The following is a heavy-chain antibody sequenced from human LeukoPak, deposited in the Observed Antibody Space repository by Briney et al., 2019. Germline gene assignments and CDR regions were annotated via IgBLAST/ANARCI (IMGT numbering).Heavy chain of an antibody. CDR1: GGTFSSYA. CDR3: ARGGDGDILTGLVFDY. V-gene: IGHV1-69*04. Sequence: AVKVSCKASGGTFSSYAISWVRQAPGQGREWMGRIIPILGLANYAQKFQGRVTITADKSTSTAYMEMRSLSSDDTAVYYCARGGDGDILTGLVFDYWGQGTLVTVSS. D-gene: IGHD3-9*01. J-gene: IGHJ4*02. CDR2: IIPILGLA.